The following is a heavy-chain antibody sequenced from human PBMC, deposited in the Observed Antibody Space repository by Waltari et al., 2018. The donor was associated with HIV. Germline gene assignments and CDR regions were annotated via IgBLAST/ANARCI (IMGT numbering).Heavy chain of an antibody. J-gene: IGHJ5*01. CDR3: ATPAAKGTWFAS. CDR2: SLPILGAP. V-gene: IGHV1-69*08. Sequence: QVRLVQSGDEVRKSGSSVKISCEAFGITSNTFPVTWVRQAPGEGLELGGRLGWMGRSLPILGAPAYSQRLRGRVTLSADTATNTAFLQLSSLRSDDTAVYYCATPAAKGTWFASWGKGSQIIVSS. D-gene: IGHD3-10*01. CDR1: GITSNTFP.